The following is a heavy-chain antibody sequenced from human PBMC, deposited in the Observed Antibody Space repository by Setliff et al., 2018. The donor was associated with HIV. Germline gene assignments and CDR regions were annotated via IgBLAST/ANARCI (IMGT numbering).Heavy chain of an antibody. J-gene: IGHJ1*01. CDR2: ISSSGVM. D-gene: IGHD3-10*01. CDR3: ARGPPGEPRLFQH. CDR1: GFTFSAYS. V-gene: IGHV3-48*01. Sequence: GGSLRLSCAASGFTFSAYSMNWVRQAPGKGLEWISYISSSGVMYYADSVRGRFTISRDNGKNSLYLQMNSLRAEDTAVYYCARGPPGEPRLFQHWGQGTLVTVSS.